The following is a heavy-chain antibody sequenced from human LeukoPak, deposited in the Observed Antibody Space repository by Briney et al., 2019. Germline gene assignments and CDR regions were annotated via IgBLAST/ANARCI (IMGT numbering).Heavy chain of an antibody. Sequence: ASVKVSCKASGYTFTGYYMHWVRQAPGQGLEWMGWISAYNGNTNYAQKLQGRVTMTTDTSTSTAYMELRSLRSDDTAVYYCARSVRSGGWWVDYFDYWGQGTLVTVSS. CDR3: ARSVRSGGWWVDYFDY. CDR1: GYTFTGYY. D-gene: IGHD6-13*01. CDR2: ISAYNGNT. V-gene: IGHV1-18*04. J-gene: IGHJ4*02.